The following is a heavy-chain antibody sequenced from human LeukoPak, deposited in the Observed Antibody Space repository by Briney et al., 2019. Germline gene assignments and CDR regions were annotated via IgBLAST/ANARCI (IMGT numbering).Heavy chain of an antibody. CDR2: ISSTSSYI. CDR1: GFTFSSYS. V-gene: IGHV3-21*01. CDR3: ARISRLYCSSTSCQIDY. D-gene: IGHD2-2*01. J-gene: IGHJ4*02. Sequence: TGGSLRPSCAAFGFTFSSYSMNWVRQAPGKGLEWVSSISSTSSYIYYADSVKGRFTISRDNAQNSLYLQMNSLRAEDTAVYYCARISRLYCSSTSCQIDYWGQGSLVTVSS.